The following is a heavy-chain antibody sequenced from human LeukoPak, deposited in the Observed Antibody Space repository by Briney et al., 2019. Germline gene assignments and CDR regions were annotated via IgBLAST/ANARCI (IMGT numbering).Heavy chain of an antibody. CDR3: ARGSSSWPYPSDY. J-gene: IGHJ4*02. Sequence: GASVKVSCKASGYTFAVYHMHWVRQAPGQGLEWMGWINANSGGTNYAQKFQGRVTMTSDTSISTAYMELSRLRSDDTAVYYCARGSSSWPYPSDYWGQGTLVTVSS. CDR1: GYTFAVYH. V-gene: IGHV1-2*02. CDR2: INANSGGT. D-gene: IGHD6-13*01.